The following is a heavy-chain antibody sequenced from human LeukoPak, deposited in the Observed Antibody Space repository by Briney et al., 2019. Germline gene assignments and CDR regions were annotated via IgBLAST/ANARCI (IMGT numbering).Heavy chain of an antibody. J-gene: IGHJ4*02. D-gene: IGHD5-12*01. CDR2: INPSGGST. V-gene: IGHV1-46*01. CDR1: GYTFTSYY. Sequence: ASVKLSCKASGYTFTSYYMHCVRLAPGQGVEWMGIINPSGGSTSYAQKFQGRVTMTRDTSTSTVYMELSSLRSEDTAVYYCASGQRKWLRYGVTYWGQGTLVTVSS. CDR3: ASGQRKWLRYGVTY.